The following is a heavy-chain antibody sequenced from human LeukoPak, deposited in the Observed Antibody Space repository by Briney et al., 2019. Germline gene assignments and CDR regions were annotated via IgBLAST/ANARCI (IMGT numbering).Heavy chain of an antibody. D-gene: IGHD2-2*01. CDR2: MNPNSGNT. Sequence: ASVKVSCKASGYTFTSYDINWVRQATGQGLEWMGWMNPNSGNTGYAQKFQGRVTITRNTSISTAYMELSSLRSEDTAVYYCARVGCSSTSGYYNGVFDTWGQGTLVTVSS. V-gene: IGHV1-8*03. CDR3: ARVGCSSTSGYYNGVFDT. J-gene: IGHJ5*02. CDR1: GYTFTSYD.